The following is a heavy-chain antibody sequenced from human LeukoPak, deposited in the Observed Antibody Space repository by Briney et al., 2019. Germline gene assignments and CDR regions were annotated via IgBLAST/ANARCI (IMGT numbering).Heavy chain of an antibody. CDR2: IYYSGST. D-gene: IGHD3-3*01. CDR1: GGSISSYY. V-gene: IGHV4-59*12. Sequence: SETLSLTCTVSGGSISSYYWSWIRQPPGKGLEWIGYIYYSGSTNYNPSLKSRVTISVDTSKNQFSLKVTSVTAADTAVYYCARDHDDFWSGYYNTLDYWGQGTLVTVSS. CDR3: ARDHDDFWSGYYNTLDY. J-gene: IGHJ4*02.